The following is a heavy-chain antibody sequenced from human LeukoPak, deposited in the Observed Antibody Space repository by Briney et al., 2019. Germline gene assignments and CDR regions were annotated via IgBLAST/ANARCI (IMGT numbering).Heavy chain of an antibody. Sequence: SETLSLTCTVSGGSISSSSYYWGWIRQPPGKGLEWIGSIYYSGSTYYNPSLKSRVTISVDTSKSQFSLKLSSVTAADTAVYYCARPGGLVECFQHWGQGTLVTVSS. CDR2: IYYSGST. CDR3: ARPGGLVECFQH. D-gene: IGHD3/OR15-3a*01. CDR1: GGSISSSSYY. J-gene: IGHJ1*01. V-gene: IGHV4-39*01.